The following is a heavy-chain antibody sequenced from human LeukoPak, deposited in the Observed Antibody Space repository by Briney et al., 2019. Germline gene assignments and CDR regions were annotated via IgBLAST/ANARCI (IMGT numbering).Heavy chain of an antibody. J-gene: IGHJ4*02. V-gene: IGHV3-30-3*01. CDR3: ARLLGYSGYGAPSFDY. CDR2: ISYDGSNK. D-gene: IGHD5-12*01. CDR1: GFTFSSYA. Sequence: GGSLRLSCAASGFTFSSYAMHWVRQAPGKGLEWVAAISYDGSNKYYADSVKGRFTISRDNSKNTLYLQMNSLRAEDTAVYYCARLLGYSGYGAPSFDYWGQGTLVTVSS.